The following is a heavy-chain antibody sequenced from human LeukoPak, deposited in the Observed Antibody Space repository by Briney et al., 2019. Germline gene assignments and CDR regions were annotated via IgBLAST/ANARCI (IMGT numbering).Heavy chain of an antibody. CDR2: INAGKGNT. CDR3: ARGSCSSTSCYMGV. Sequence: ASVKVSCKASGYTFSSYSIHWVRQAPGQRLEWMGWINAGKGNTKYSQKFQGRVTITGDTSASTAYMELSSLRSEDTAVYYCARGSCSSTSCYMGVWGQGTTVTVSS. CDR1: GYTFSSYS. D-gene: IGHD2-2*01. J-gene: IGHJ6*02. V-gene: IGHV1-3*01.